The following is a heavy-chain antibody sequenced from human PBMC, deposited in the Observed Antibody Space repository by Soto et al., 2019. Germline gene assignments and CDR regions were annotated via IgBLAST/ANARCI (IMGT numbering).Heavy chain of an antibody. V-gene: IGHV1-46*01. D-gene: IGHD1-1*01. Sequence: GASVKVSCKASGYTFTSYYMHWVRQAPGQGLEWMGIINPSGGSTSYAQKFQGRVTMTRDTSTSTVYMELSSLRSEDTAVYYCARDLSDALQHYSHYGMDVWGQGTTVTVSS. CDR1: GYTFTSYY. CDR3: ARDLSDALQHYSHYGMDV. J-gene: IGHJ6*02. CDR2: INPSGGST.